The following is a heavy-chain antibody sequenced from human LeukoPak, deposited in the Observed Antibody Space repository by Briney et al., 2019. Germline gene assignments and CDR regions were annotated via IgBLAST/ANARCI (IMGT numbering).Heavy chain of an antibody. D-gene: IGHD3-22*01. J-gene: IGHJ4*02. CDR2: IRSRANGGTS. CDR3: TYDTSGYNYYFDH. CDR1: GFTFSDFA. V-gene: IGHV3-49*04. Sequence: PGRSLRLSCATSGFTFSDFAITWVRQAPGKGLECIGFIRSRANGGTSEFVASVKGRFTFSRDDSQSIAYLQMNSLKTEDTAIYFCTYDTSGYNYYFDHLGQGTLVTVSS.